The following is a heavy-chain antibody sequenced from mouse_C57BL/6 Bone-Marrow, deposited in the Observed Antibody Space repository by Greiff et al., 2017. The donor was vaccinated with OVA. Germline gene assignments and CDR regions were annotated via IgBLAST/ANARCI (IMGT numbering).Heavy chain of an antibody. V-gene: IGHV1-50*01. CDR3: ARAIDYYGSSYYWYFDV. CDR1: GYTFTSYW. CDR2: IDPSDSYT. Sequence: QVQLQQSGAELVKPGASVKLSCKASGYTFTSYWMQWVKQRPGQGLEWIGEIDPSDSYTNYNQKFKGKATLTVDTSSSTAYMQLSSLTSEDSAVYYCARAIDYYGSSYYWYFDVWGTGTTVTVSS. J-gene: IGHJ1*03. D-gene: IGHD1-1*01.